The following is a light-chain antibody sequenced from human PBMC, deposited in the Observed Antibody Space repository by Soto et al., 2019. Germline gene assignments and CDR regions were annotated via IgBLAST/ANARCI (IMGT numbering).Light chain of an antibody. CDR3: CSYTSSTTYV. CDR1: SSDVGGYNY. CDR2: AVT. V-gene: IGLV2-14*01. J-gene: IGLJ1*01. Sequence: QSVLTQPASVSGSPGQSITISCTGTSSDVGGYNYVSWYQQHPGKDPKLIIYAVTNRPSGVSIRFSGSKSGNTASLTISGLQAEDEADYYCCSYTSSTTYVFGPGTTVTVL.